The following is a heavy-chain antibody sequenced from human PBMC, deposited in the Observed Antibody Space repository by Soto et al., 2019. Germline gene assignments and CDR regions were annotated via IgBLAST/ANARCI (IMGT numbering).Heavy chain of an antibody. CDR2: IYHSGNT. J-gene: IGHJ4*02. Sequence: QVQLQESGPGLVKPSQTLSLTCTVSGGSFSRGDYYWSWIRQQPGKGLEWIGYIYHSGNTAYNPSLKSRVIISLDTSKNQFSLSLRSVTAGDTAVYYCAREGALGNFEYWGQGTLDTVSS. V-gene: IGHV4-31*03. D-gene: IGHD3-16*01. CDR1: GGSFSRGDYY. CDR3: AREGALGNFEY.